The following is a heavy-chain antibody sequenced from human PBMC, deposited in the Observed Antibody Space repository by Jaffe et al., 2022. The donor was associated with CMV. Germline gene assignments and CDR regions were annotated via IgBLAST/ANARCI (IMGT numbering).Heavy chain of an antibody. CDR3: ARHALESPNWFDP. D-gene: IGHD2-2*01. Sequence: EVQLVQSGPEVKKPGESLRISCTASGYNFASYWITWVRQVPGKGLEWLGRIDPSDSYTYHNPSLQGHVSISADKSISTAYLQCNSLKASDTAMYYCARHALESPNWFDPWGQGTLVTVSS. J-gene: IGHJ5*02. V-gene: IGHV5-10-1*03. CDR2: IDPSDSYT. CDR1: GYNFASYW.